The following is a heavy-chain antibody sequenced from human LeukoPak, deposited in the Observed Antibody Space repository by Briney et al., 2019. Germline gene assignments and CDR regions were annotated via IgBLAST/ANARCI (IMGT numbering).Heavy chain of an antibody. CDR2: ISAYNGST. D-gene: IGHD3-22*01. V-gene: IGHV1-18*01. Sequence: GASVKVSCKASGYTFTSYGISWVRQAPGQGLEWMGWISAYNGSTNYAQKLQGRVTMTTDTSTSTAYMELRSLRSDDTAVYYCARDAYDSSGYSAPLDYWGQGTLVTVSS. J-gene: IGHJ4*02. CDR3: ARDAYDSSGYSAPLDY. CDR1: GYTFTSYG.